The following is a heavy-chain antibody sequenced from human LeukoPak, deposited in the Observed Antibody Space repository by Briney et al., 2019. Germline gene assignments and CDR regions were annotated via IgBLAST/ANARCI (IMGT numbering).Heavy chain of an antibody. CDR1: GTSISRYY. V-gene: IGHV4-59*12. CDR3: AGGNYYYFDY. CDR2: IYYSGNS. J-gene: IGHJ4*02. D-gene: IGHD4-11*01. Sequence: SETLSLTCTVSGTSISRYYWSWFRQPPGKGLEWIGYIYYSGNSNYNPSLKNRVTISVDTSKNQFSLKLSSVTAANTAVYYCAGGNYYYFDYWGQGTLVTVSS.